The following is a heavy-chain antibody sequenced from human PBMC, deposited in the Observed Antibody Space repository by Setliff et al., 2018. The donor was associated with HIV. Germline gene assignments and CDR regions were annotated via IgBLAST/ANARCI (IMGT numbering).Heavy chain of an antibody. CDR2: INPNTGGT. CDR1: GYTFTGYY. D-gene: IGHD3-16*01. J-gene: IGHJ4*02. Sequence: ASVKVSCKTSGYTFTGYYIHWVRQVPGQGLEWMGRINPNTGGTDYAQKFQGRVTMTGDTSTNTVYMDLSGLRSDDTAVYYCARDRTAGNTYDYAYWGQGTLVTVSS. CDR3: ARDRTAGNTYDYAY. V-gene: IGHV1-2*06.